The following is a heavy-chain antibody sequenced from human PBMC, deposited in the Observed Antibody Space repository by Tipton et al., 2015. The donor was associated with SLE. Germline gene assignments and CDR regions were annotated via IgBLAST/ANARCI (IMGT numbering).Heavy chain of an antibody. CDR1: GGSFSGYY. CDR2: INHSGST. J-gene: IGHJ3*02. D-gene: IGHD1-26*01. CDR3: ARDFWSQIVGAGGAFHI. Sequence: LRLSCAVYGGSFSGYYWSWIRQPPGKGLEWIGEINHSGSTNYNPSLKSRVTISVDTSKNQFSLKLSSVTAADTAVYYCARDFWSQIVGAGGAFHIWGQGTMVTVSS. V-gene: IGHV4-34*01.